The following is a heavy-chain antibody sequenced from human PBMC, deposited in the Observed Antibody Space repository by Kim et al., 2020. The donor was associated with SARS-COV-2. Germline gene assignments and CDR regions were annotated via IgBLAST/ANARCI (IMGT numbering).Heavy chain of an antibody. Sequence: YKDSVEGRFTISRDYAANTVYLQMKSLTAEDTAMYFCARGTGDSSKGRDDYWGQGTLVTVSS. D-gene: IGHD6-13*01. CDR3: ARGTGDSSKGRDDY. V-gene: IGHV3-21*06. J-gene: IGHJ4*02.